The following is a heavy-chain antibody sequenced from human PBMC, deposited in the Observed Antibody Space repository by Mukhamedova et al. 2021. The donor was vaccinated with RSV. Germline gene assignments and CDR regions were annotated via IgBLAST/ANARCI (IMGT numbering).Heavy chain of an antibody. D-gene: IGHD6-19*01. V-gene: IGHV3-74*01. J-gene: IGHJ4*02. Sequence: VRQAPGRGLVWVARIYGNNAYYADSVKGRLTISKDNAMNTLILQMSSHRAEDTGLYYWVRGSSGNGNFDNWGLGTPGTVSS. CDR3: VRGSSGNGNFDN. CDR2: IYGNNA.